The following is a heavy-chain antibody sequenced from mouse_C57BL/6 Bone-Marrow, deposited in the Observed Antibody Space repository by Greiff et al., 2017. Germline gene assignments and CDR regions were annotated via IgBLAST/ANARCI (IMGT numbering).Heavy chain of an antibody. J-gene: IGHJ1*03. D-gene: IGHD1-1*01. Sequence: EVMLVESGGDLVKPGGSLKLSCAASGFTFSSYGMSWVRQTPDKRLEWVATISSGGSYTYYPDSVKGRFAISRDNAKNTLYLQMSSLKSEDTAMYYCARIHYGSRWYFDVWGTGTTVTVSS. V-gene: IGHV5-6*02. CDR1: GFTFSSYG. CDR2: ISSGGSYT. CDR3: ARIHYGSRWYFDV.